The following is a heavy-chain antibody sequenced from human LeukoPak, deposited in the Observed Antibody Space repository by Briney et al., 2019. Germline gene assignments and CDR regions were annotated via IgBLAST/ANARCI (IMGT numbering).Heavy chain of an antibody. D-gene: IGHD6-19*01. CDR2: IIPIFGTA. V-gene: IGHV1-69*05. Sequence: SVKVSCKASGGTFSSYAISWVRQAPGQGLEWMGGIIPIFGTANYAQKFQGRVTITTDESTSTAYMELSSLRSEDTAVYYCARDHAVAGMRYWFDPWGQGTLVTVSS. CDR1: GGTFSSYA. CDR3: ARDHAVAGMRYWFDP. J-gene: IGHJ5*02.